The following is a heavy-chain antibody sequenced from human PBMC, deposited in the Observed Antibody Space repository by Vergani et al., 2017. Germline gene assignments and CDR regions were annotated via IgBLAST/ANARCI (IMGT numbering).Heavy chain of an antibody. J-gene: IGHJ3*02. CDR3: ARDRRPEDAFDI. CDR2: IIPILGTA. Sequence: QVQLVQSGAEVKKPGSSVKVSCKASGGTFSSYTISWVRQAPGQGLEWMGRIIPILGTANYAQKFQGRVTITADESTSTAYMELSSLRSEDTAVYYCARDRRPEDAFDIWGQGTMVTVSS. D-gene: IGHD1-14*01. CDR1: GGTFSSYT. V-gene: IGHV1-69*08.